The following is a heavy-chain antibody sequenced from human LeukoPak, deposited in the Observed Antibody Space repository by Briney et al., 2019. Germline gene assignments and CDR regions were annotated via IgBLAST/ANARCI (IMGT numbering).Heavy chain of an antibody. CDR1: GGTFSSYA. CDR3: ARGTKGGIVGATGAFDI. V-gene: IGHV1-69*05. CDR2: IIPIFGTA. Sequence: ASVKVSCKASGGTFSSYAISWVRQAPGQGLEWMGRIIPIFGTANYAQKFQGRVTTTTDESTSTAYMELSSLRSEDTAVYYCARGTKGGIVGATGAFDIWGQGTMVTVSS. D-gene: IGHD1-26*01. J-gene: IGHJ3*02.